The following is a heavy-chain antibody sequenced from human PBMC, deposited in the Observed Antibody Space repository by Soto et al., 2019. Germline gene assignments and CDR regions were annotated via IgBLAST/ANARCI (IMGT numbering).Heavy chain of an antibody. D-gene: IGHD2-21*02. J-gene: IGHJ6*02. CDR3: ARWWGLTSWMDV. CDR2: IIPIFGTA. CDR1: GGTFSSYA. Sequence: ASVKVSCKASGGTFSSYAISWVRQAPGQGLEWMGGIIPIFGTANYAQKFQGRVTITADESTSTAYMELSSLRSEDTVVYYCARWWGLTSWMDVWGQGTTVTVSS. V-gene: IGHV1-69*13.